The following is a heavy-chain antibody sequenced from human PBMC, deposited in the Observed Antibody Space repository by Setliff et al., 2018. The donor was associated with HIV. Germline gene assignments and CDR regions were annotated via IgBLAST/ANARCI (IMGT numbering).Heavy chain of an antibody. Sequence: PSETLSLTCTLSGGSLSSYYWGWIRQPPGQGLELIGYIYYSGSDTYNPSLKSRVTISIDTSKNQFSLKLTSVTAADSATYYCARVSRGWYLGAEVAEYFDHRGQGTLVTVSS. CDR3: ARVSRGWYLGAEVAEYFDH. CDR1: GGSLSSYY. CDR2: IYYSGSD. D-gene: IGHD6-19*01. J-gene: IGHJ1*01. V-gene: IGHV4-59*01.